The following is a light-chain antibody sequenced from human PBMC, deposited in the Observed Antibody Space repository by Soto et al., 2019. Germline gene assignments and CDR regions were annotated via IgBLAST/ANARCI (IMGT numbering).Light chain of an antibody. CDR1: QNVGNN. J-gene: IGKJ2*01. Sequence: VLTQSPATLSVSPGDRATLSCRASQNVGNNLAWYQQKPGQAPRLLIYGASSGSTGLPARFSASGSGTEFTLAISSLQSEAFAVYYCHQYNNWPPHTFGQGTKLEI. CDR3: HQYNNWPPHT. V-gene: IGKV3-15*01. CDR2: GAS.